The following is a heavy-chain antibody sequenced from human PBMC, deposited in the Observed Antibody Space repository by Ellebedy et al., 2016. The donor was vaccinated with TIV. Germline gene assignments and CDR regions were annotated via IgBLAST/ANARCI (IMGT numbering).Heavy chain of an antibody. J-gene: IGHJ4*02. CDR1: GFTFSNYG. CDR3: ARDPEMSTTAPDY. D-gene: IGHD5-24*01. V-gene: IGHV3-33*01. Sequence: GESLKISCVASGFTFSNYGMHWVRQAPGKGLEWVAVIWFDGSNKDYADSVKGRFTISRDNSKSTLYLQMNSLTADDTAAYYCARDPEMSTTAPDYWGQGTLVTVSS. CDR2: IWFDGSNK.